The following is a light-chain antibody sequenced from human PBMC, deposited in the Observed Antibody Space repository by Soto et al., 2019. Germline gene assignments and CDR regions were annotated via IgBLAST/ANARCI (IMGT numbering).Light chain of an antibody. V-gene: IGLV1-40*01. CDR1: SSNIGAGYD. CDR3: QSYDSSLSGWV. CDR2: GNS. J-gene: IGLJ3*02. Sequence: QSVLTQPPSVSGAPGQRVTISCTGSSSNIGAGYDVHWYQQLPGTAPKLLIYGNSNRPSGVPDRFSGSKSGTSASLAITGLQAEDGGDYYCQSYDSSLSGWVFGGGTKVTVL.